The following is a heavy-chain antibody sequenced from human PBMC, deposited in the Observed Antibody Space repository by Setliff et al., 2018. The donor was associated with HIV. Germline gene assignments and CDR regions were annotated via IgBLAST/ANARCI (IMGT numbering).Heavy chain of an antibody. D-gene: IGHD2-15*01. Sequence: ASVKVSCKAFGYTFSTNAIHWVRQAPGQRLEWMGYINAGDDNTRYSQKFQGRVTITRDTSANTAYMELSSLRSEDTAVYYCARGSCGGCYLSDYWGQGTLGTSPQ. CDR2: INAGDDNT. V-gene: IGHV1-3*01. J-gene: IGHJ4*02. CDR1: GYTFSTNA. CDR3: ARGSCGGCYLSDY.